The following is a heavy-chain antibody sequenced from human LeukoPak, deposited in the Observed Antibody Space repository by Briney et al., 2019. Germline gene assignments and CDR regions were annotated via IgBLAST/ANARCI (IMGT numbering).Heavy chain of an antibody. Sequence: GGSLRLSCAASGFIFSNYAMSWVRQAPGKGLEWVAVISYDGSNKYYADSVRGRFTISRDNSKNTLYLQMNSLRAEDTAVYYCARTYYDFWSGYSDYYFDYWGQGTLVTVSS. V-gene: IGHV3-30-3*01. CDR1: GFIFSNYA. CDR3: ARTYYDFWSGYSDYYFDY. J-gene: IGHJ4*02. CDR2: ISYDGSNK. D-gene: IGHD3-3*01.